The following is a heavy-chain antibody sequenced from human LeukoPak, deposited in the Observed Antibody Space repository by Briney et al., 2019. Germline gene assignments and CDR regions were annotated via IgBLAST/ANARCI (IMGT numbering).Heavy chain of an antibody. CDR3: ARRHHDFWRPFDS. Sequence: SETLSLTCTASGGSISSGSYYWSWIRQPAGKGLEWIGRIYTSGSTNYNPSLKSRVTISVYRSKNQFSLKLSSVTAADSAVYYCARRHHDFWRPFDSWGQGTLVTVSS. D-gene: IGHD3-3*01. J-gene: IGHJ4*02. V-gene: IGHV4-61*02. CDR1: GGSISSGSYY. CDR2: IYTSGST.